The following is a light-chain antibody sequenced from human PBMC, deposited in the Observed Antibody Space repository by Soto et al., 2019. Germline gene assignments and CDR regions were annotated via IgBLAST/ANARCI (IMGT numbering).Light chain of an antibody. CDR1: GGSIASNY. V-gene: IGLV6-57*04. Sequence: NFMLTQPHSVSESPGKTVTISCTRSGGSIASNYVQWYQQRPCSAPTTVIYEDSQRPSGVPDRFSGSIESSSNSASLTISGLKTEDEADYYCQSYDSSNQVFGGGTKLTVL. J-gene: IGLJ2*01. CDR3: QSYDSSNQV. CDR2: EDS.